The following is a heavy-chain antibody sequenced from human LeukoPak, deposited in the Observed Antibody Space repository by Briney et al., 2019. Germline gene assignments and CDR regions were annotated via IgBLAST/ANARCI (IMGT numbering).Heavy chain of an antibody. J-gene: IGHJ3*02. CDR2: ISGSGGST. CDR3: AKEMITFGGVITGAFDI. Sequence: GSLRLSCAASGFTLSSYAMSWVRQAPGKGLEWVSAISGSGGSTYYADSVKGRFTISRDNSKNTLYLQMNSLRAEDTAVYYCAKEMITFGGVITGAFDIWGQGTMVTVSS. D-gene: IGHD3-16*02. CDR1: GFTLSSYA. V-gene: IGHV3-23*01.